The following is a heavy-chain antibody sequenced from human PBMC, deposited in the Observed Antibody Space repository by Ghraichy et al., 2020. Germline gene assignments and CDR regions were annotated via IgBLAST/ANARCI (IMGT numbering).Heavy chain of an antibody. Sequence: SETLSLTCTVSGGSISSYYWSWIRQPPGKGLEWIGYIYYSGSTNYNPSLKSRVTISVDTSKNQFSLKLSSVTAADTAVYYCAREFGSGSSKPGGGFDYWGQGTLVTVSS. CDR3: AREFGSGSSKPGGGFDY. V-gene: IGHV4-59*01. D-gene: IGHD1-26*01. CDR2: IYYSGST. CDR1: GGSISSYY. J-gene: IGHJ4*02.